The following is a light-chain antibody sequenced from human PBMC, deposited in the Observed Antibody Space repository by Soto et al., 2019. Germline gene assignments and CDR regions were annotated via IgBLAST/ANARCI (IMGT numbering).Light chain of an antibody. Sequence: QSALTQPPSASGSPGQSVTISCTGTSSDVGGYNYVSWYQQHPGKAPKLMIYEVSKRPPGVPDRFSGSKSGNTASLTVSGLQAEDEADYYSSSYAGSNNVVFGGGTKLTVL. CDR2: EVS. CDR3: SSYAGSNNVV. V-gene: IGLV2-8*01. CDR1: SSDVGGYNY. J-gene: IGLJ3*02.